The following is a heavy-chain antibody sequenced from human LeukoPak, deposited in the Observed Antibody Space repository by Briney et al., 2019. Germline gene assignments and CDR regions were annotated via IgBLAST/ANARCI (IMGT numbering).Heavy chain of an antibody. V-gene: IGHV3-30*02. CDR3: AKVPHPYDSSGYFHFEY. D-gene: IGHD3-22*01. CDR2: VRYDGSNK. CDR1: GFTFSSYG. J-gene: IGHJ4*02. Sequence: GGSLRLSCAASGFTFSSYGMQWVRQAPGKGLEWVAFVRYDGSNKYYADSVKGRFTISRDNSKNTLYLQMNSLRAEDTAVYYCAKVPHPYDSSGYFHFEYWGQGTLVTVPS.